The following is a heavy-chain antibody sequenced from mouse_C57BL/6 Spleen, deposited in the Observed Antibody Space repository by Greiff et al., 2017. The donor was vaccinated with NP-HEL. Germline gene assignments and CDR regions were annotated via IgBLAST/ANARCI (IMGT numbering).Heavy chain of an antibody. V-gene: IGHV5-17*01. CDR3: ARCYDGYYAWFAY. CDR1: GFTFSDYG. D-gene: IGHD2-3*01. CDR2: ISSGSSTI. J-gene: IGHJ3*01. Sequence: EVQGVESGGGLVKPGGSLKLSCAASGFTFSDYGMHWVRQAPEKGLEWVAYISSGSSTIYYADTVKGRFTISRDNAKNNLFLQMTSLRSEDTAMYYCARCYDGYYAWFAYWGQGTLVTVSA.